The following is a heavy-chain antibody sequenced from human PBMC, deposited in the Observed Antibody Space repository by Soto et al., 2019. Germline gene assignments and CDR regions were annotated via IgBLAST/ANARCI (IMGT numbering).Heavy chain of an antibody. J-gene: IGHJ6*02. D-gene: IGHD1-1*01. CDR2: TNSDGSTT. V-gene: IGHV3-74*01. Sequence: AVGSLRLSCAASGFTFSSYWMHWVRQSPGKGLVWVSRTNSDGSTTNYADSVKGRFTISRDNARNTLYLQMNSLRAGDTAVYYCLRDGYTAWVYGVDVWGQGTTVTVSS. CDR3: LRDGYTAWVYGVDV. CDR1: GFTFSSYW.